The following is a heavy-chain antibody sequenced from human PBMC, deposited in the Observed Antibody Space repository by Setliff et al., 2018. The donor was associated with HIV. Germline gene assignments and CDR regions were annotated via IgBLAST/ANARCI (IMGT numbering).Heavy chain of an antibody. CDR1: GGSSSGHY. CDR3: ARAPNRIGNMVRGVSRAYDI. Sequence: SETLSLTCAVYGGSSSGHYWSWIRQPPGKGLEWIGEINRNGNTNYNPSLKSRVTISVDTSKNQFSLKLSSVTAADTGLYFCARAPNRIGNMVRGVSRAYDIWGQGTMVTV. J-gene: IGHJ3*02. CDR2: INRNGNT. D-gene: IGHD3-10*01. V-gene: IGHV4-34*01.